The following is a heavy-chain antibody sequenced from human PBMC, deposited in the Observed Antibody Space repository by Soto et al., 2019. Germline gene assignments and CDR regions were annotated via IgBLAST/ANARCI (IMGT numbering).Heavy chain of an antibody. CDR3: ARARDGYSRFDY. J-gene: IGHJ4*02. CDR1: GGTFSSYA. V-gene: IGHV1-69*13. Sequence: GASVKVSCKASGGTFSSYAISWVRQAPGQGLEWMGGIIPIFGTANYAQKFQGRVTITADESTSTAYMELSSLRSEDTAVYYCARARDGYSRFDYWGQGTLVTVSS. CDR2: IIPIFGTA. D-gene: IGHD4-4*01.